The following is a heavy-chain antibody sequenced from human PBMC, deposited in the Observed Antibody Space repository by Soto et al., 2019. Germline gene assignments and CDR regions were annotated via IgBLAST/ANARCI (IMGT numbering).Heavy chain of an antibody. J-gene: IGHJ6*02. V-gene: IGHV1-2*04. CDR1: GYTFTGYY. Sequence: QVQLVQSGAEVKKPGASVKVSCKASGYTFTGYYMHWVRQAPGQGLEWMGWINPNSGGTNYAQKFQGWVTMTRDTSISTAYMELSRLRSDDTAVYYCARGTYYYDSSGYYWGLGFGMDVWGQGTTVTVSS. CDR2: INPNSGGT. CDR3: ARGTYYYDSSGYYWGLGFGMDV. D-gene: IGHD3-22*01.